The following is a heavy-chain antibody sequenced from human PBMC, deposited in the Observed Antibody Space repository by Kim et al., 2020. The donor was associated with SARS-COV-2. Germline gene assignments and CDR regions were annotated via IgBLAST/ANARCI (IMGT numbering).Heavy chain of an antibody. Sequence: GGSLRLSCAASGFTVSSNYMNWVRQAPGKGLEWVSVIYSGGSTYYSDSVKGRLTISRDNSKNTLYLQMNSLGAEDTAVYYCSGAMVRGVIITGGMDVWGQGTTVTVSS. V-gene: IGHV3-53*01. J-gene: IGHJ6*02. CDR1: GFTVSSNY. CDR3: SGAMVRGVIITGGMDV. CDR2: IYSGGST. D-gene: IGHD3-10*01.